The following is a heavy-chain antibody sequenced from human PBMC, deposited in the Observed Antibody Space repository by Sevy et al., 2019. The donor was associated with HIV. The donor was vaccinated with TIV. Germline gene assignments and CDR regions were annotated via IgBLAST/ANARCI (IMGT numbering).Heavy chain of an antibody. Sequence: GGSLRLSCAASGFTFNMYGMHWVRQAPGKGLEWVGQVCDDGSIKKYADSVKGRFTISRDNSKSTLYLQMNSLRGEDTAVYFCASEHNWDDAFDIWGQGTMVTVSS. CDR2: VCDDGSIK. J-gene: IGHJ3*02. CDR1: GFTFNMYG. D-gene: IGHD1-1*01. V-gene: IGHV3-30*03. CDR3: ASEHNWDDAFDI.